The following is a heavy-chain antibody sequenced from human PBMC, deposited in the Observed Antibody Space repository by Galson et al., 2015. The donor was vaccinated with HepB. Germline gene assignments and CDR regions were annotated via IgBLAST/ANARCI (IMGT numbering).Heavy chain of an antibody. CDR2: ISYDGSNK. CDR1: GFTFSSYA. Sequence: SLRLSCAASGFTFSSYAMRWVRQAPGKGLEWVAVISYDGSNKYYADSVKGRFTISRDNSKNTLYLQMNSLRAEDTAVYYCARVITIYRSLDYWGQGTLVTVSS. CDR3: ARVITIYRSLDY. J-gene: IGHJ4*02. V-gene: IGHV3-30*04. D-gene: IGHD3-9*01.